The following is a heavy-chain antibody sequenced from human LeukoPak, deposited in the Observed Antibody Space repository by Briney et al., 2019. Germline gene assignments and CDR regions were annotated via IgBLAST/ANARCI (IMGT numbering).Heavy chain of an antibody. Sequence: GASVKVSCKASGYTFTSYAMNWVRQAPGQGLEWMGWINTNTGNPTYAQCFTGRFVFSVDTSVSTAYLQISSLKTEDTAVYYCAREILRLDFWGQGTMVTVSS. J-gene: IGHJ3*01. CDR2: INTNTGNP. CDR1: GYTFTSYA. CDR3: AREILRLDF. V-gene: IGHV7-4-1*02.